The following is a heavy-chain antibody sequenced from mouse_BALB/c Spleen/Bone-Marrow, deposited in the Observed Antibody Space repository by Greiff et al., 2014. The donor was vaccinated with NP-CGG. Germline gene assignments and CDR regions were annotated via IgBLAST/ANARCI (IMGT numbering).Heavy chain of an antibody. Sequence: QVQLQQSGAELVRPGASVKVSCKASGYTFTNYWINWVRQRPGQGLEWIGNIYPSDSYSNYNQKSKDKATLTVDKSSSTAYMQLSSPTSEDSAVYYCTRRDRYDYYGVDYWGQGTSVTVSS. D-gene: IGHD2-14*01. CDR2: IYPSDSYS. CDR3: TRRDRYDYYGVDY. J-gene: IGHJ4*01. V-gene: IGHV1-69*02. CDR1: GYTFTNYW.